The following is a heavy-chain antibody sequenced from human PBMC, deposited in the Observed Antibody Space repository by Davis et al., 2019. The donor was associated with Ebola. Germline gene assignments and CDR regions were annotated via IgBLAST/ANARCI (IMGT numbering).Heavy chain of an antibody. V-gene: IGHV4-39*01. D-gene: IGHD2-15*01. Sequence: SETLSLTCTVSGGSIISSSSYWGWIRQPPGKGLEWIGSAYYSGSTYYNPSLKSRVTISVDTSKIQFSLKLRSVTAADTAVYYCARIVVEVPATGMDVWGKGTTVTVSS. CDR1: GGSIISSSSY. CDR3: ARIVVEVPATGMDV. CDR2: AYYSGST. J-gene: IGHJ6*04.